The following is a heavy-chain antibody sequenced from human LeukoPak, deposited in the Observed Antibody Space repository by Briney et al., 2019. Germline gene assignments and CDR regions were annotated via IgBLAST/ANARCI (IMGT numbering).Heavy chain of an antibody. D-gene: IGHD6-13*01. CDR2: IRYDGSNK. Sequence: GGSLRLSCAASGFTFSSYGMHWVRQAPGKGLEWVAFIRYDGSNKYYADSVKGRFTISRDNAKNSLYLQMNSLRAEDTAVYYCARGAGYSSSWYGTFDFWGQGTLVTVSS. CDR1: GFTFSSYG. J-gene: IGHJ4*02. CDR3: ARGAGYSSSWYGTFDF. V-gene: IGHV3-30*02.